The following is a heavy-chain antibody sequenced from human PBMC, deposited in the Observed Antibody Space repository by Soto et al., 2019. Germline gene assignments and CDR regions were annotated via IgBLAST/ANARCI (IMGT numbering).Heavy chain of an antibody. CDR3: ARFKDDYGDFHFDY. Sequence: PSETLSLTCSVSGGSISSYYWSWIRQPPGKGLEWIGYIYYSGSTNYNPSLKSRVTISVDTSKNQFSLKLSSVTAADTAVYYCARFKDDYGDFHFDYWGQGTLVTVSS. D-gene: IGHD4-17*01. J-gene: IGHJ4*02. CDR1: GGSISSYY. V-gene: IGHV4-59*01. CDR2: IYYSGST.